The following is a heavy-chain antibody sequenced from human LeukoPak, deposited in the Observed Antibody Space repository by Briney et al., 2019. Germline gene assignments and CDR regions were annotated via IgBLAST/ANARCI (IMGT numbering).Heavy chain of an antibody. D-gene: IGHD2-21*01. Sequence: PSETLSLTCTASGGSISSSIYYWGWIRQPPGKGLECIGSIYYSGSTYYNPSLKSRVTISVDTSTNQLSLKLSSVTAADTAVYYCARQGSDCYSDYWGQGTLVTVSS. CDR2: IYYSGST. V-gene: IGHV4-39*01. CDR1: GGSISSSIYY. J-gene: IGHJ4*02. CDR3: ARQGSDCYSDY.